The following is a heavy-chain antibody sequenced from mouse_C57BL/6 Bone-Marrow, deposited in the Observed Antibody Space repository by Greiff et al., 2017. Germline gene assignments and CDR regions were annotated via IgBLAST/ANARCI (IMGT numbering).Heavy chain of an antibody. J-gene: IGHJ2*01. V-gene: IGHV1-26*01. CDR2: INPNNGGT. Sequence: EVQLQQSGPELVKPGASVKISCKASGYTFTDYYMNWVKQSHGKSLEWIGDINPNNGGTSYNQKFKGKATLTVDKASSTAYMELRSLTSEDSAVYYCARSSDYSSIYYFDYWGQGTTLTVSS. CDR1: GYTFTDYY. CDR3: ARSSDYSSIYYFDY. D-gene: IGHD1-1*01.